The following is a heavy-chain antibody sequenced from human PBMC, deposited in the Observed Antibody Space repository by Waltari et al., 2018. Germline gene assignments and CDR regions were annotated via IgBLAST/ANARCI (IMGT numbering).Heavy chain of an antibody. Sequence: QVQLVQSGTEVKKPGSSVKVSCKASGGTFGSFALSWVRQAPGQGRAWLGGIIPIFGTPNYAAKFQGRGTIAADESTNTVLMELRSLRFEDTAVYFCARRQLGGPLDPWGQGTLVTVSS. CDR2: IIPIFGTP. CDR1: GGTFGSFA. CDR3: ARRQLGGPLDP. J-gene: IGHJ5*02. D-gene: IGHD1-1*01. V-gene: IGHV1-69*12.